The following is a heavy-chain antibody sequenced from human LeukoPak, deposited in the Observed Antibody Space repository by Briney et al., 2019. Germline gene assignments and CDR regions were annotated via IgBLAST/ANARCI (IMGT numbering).Heavy chain of an antibody. V-gene: IGHV4-31*11. CDR1: GGSISSGGFY. CDR2: IYYSGST. Sequence: PSETLSLTCDVSGGSISSGGFYWSWIRQLSGKGLEWIGHIYYSGSTYYNPSLKSRVTISVDRANNQFSLKLSSVTAADTAFYYCARGRKGGSALWGQGTLVTVSS. D-gene: IGHD3-10*01. J-gene: IGHJ4*02. CDR3: ARGRKGGSAL.